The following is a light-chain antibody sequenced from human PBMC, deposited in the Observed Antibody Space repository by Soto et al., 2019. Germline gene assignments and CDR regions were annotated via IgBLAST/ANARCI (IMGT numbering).Light chain of an antibody. J-gene: IGKJ2*01. Sequence: DIQMTQSPSSLSASVGDRVTITCQASQDISNYLNWYQQKPGKAPKLLIYDASNLETGVPSRFSGSGSGTDFTFTISSLQPEYIATYYCQHYDNLPYTFGQGTKLEIK. CDR2: DAS. CDR3: QHYDNLPYT. CDR1: QDISNY. V-gene: IGKV1-33*01.